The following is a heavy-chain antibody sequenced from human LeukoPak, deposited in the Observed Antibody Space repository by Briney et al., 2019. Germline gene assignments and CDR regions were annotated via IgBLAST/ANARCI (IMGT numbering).Heavy chain of an antibody. J-gene: IGHJ3*02. D-gene: IGHD4-17*01. V-gene: IGHV1-8*01. Sequence: VASVKVSCKASGYTFTSYDINWVRQATGQELEWMGWMNPNGGNTGYAQKFQGRVTMTRNTSISTAYMELSSLRSEDTAVYYCASGFLTTVTRDAFDIWGQGTMVTVSS. CDR1: GYTFTSYD. CDR2: MNPNGGNT. CDR3: ASGFLTTVTRDAFDI.